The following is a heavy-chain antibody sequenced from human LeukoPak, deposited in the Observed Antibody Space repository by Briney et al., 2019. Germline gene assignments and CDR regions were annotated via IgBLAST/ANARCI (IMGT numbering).Heavy chain of an antibody. CDR3: VRDGEGVAISVNYWFDP. D-gene: IGHD3-10*01. CDR1: GYTFTNYD. CDR2: MNPINGNT. V-gene: IGHV1-8*01. Sequence: ASVKVSCKASGYTFTNYDISWVRQATGQGLEWMGWMNPINGNTGYAQKFQGRVTMTRDTSISTAYMELRSLTSEDTAVYYCVRDGEGVAISVNYWFDPWGQGTLVTVSS. J-gene: IGHJ5*02.